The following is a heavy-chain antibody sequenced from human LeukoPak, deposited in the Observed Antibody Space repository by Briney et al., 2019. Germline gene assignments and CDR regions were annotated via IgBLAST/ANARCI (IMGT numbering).Heavy chain of an antibody. CDR1: GGPISSSSYY. CDR3: ARTQRRLHFFDY. V-gene: IGHV4-39*07. D-gene: IGHD6-25*01. CDR2: IYYSGST. J-gene: IGHJ4*02. Sequence: SETLSLTCTVSGGPISSSSYYWGWIRQPPGKGLEWIGSIYYSGSTYYNPSLKSRVTISVDTSKNQFSLKLSSVTAADTAVYYCARTQRRLHFFDYWGQGTLVTVSS.